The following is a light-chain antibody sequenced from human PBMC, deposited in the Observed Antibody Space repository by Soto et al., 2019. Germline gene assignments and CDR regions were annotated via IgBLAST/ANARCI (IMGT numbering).Light chain of an antibody. Sequence: DIQMTQSPSTLSASVGDRVTITCRTSQSVRNWLAWYQQKPGKAPKLLIYDASSLESGVPSRFSGSGFGTEFTLTIRQLQPDDFATYYCQQFNTYAYTFGQGTRVEIK. V-gene: IGKV1-5*01. CDR2: DAS. CDR3: QQFNTYAYT. CDR1: QSVRNW. J-gene: IGKJ2*01.